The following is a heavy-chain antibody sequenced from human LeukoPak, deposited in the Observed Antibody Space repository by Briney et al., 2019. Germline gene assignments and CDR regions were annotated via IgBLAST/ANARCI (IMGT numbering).Heavy chain of an antibody. D-gene: IGHD3-22*01. CDR3: AREYYYDSSGSKMVDY. Sequence: GGSLGLSCAASGFTVSSNYMSWVRQAPGKGLEWVSVIYSGGSTYYADSVKGRFTISRDNSKNTLYLQMNSLRAEDTAVYYCAREYYYDSSGSKMVDYWGQGTLVTVSS. V-gene: IGHV3-66*01. CDR2: IYSGGST. J-gene: IGHJ4*02. CDR1: GFTVSSNY.